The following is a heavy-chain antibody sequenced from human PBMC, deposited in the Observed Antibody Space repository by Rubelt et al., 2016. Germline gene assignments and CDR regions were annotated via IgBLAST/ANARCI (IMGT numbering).Heavy chain of an antibody. D-gene: IGHD6-13*01. J-gene: IGHJ4*02. V-gene: IGHV3-23*01. CDR3: ARGIATAGSFNY. Sequence: EVHLLESGGGLVQPGGSLRLSCAASGFTFSSYAMSWVRQAPGKGPEWVSSISGDGGSTHYADSVKGRFTISRDNSKNTLFLQMNSLRAEDTAVYYCARGIATAGSFNYWGQGTLVTVSS. CDR2: ISGDGGST. CDR1: GFTFSSYA.